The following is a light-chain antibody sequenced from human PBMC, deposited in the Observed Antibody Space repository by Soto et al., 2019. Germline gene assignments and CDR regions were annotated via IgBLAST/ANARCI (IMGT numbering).Light chain of an antibody. CDR2: DVI. CDR3: SSYAGRIPLL. Sequence: QSALTQPPSASGSPGQSVTISCTGPRSDVGGYNFVSWYQQHPGKAPKVMIYDVIKRPSGVPDLFSGFKSGNTTSLTVSWVQAEDEADYYCSSYAGRIPLLFGGGTKVTVL. J-gene: IGLJ2*01. CDR1: RSDVGGYNF. V-gene: IGLV2-8*01.